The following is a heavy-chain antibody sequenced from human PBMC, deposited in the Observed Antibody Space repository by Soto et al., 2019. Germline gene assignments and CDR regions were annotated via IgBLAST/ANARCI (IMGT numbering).Heavy chain of an antibody. V-gene: IGHV4-34*01. J-gene: IGHJ6*02. Sequence: LSLTCAVYGGSFSGYYWSWIRRPPGKGLEWIGEINHSGSTNYNPSLKSRVTISIDTSNNQFSLKLSSVTAADSAVYYCARHGRNTMIAQLRHYAMDVWGQGATVTVSS. CDR3: ARHGRNTMIAQLRHYAMDV. D-gene: IGHD3-22*01. CDR2: INHSGST. CDR1: GGSFSGYY.